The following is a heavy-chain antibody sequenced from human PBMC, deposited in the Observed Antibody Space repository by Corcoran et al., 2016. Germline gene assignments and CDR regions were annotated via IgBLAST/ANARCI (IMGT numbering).Heavy chain of an antibody. D-gene: IGHD1-26*01. CDR2: IKSKTDGWTT. Sequence: VHLVESGGGLVKPGGSLRLSFAASGFTFINAGMSWVSQAPGKGLAWVGRIKSKTDGWTTDYAAPVKGRFTIPRDDSKNTLYLQMNSLKSEATAGYYSTTDRKSPGPREWGADYWGQGTLVTVSS. V-gene: IGHV3-15*07. CDR3: TTDRKSPGPREWGADY. J-gene: IGHJ4*02. CDR1: GFTFINAG.